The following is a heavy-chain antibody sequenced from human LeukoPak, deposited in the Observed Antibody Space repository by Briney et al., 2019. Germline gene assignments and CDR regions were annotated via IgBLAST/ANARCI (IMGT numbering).Heavy chain of an antibody. Sequence: ASVKVSCKASGGTFSSYANSWVRQAPGQGLEWMGRIIPILGIANYAQKFQGRVTITADKSTSTAYMELSSLRSEDTAVYYCARVGDCSSTSCHQWGQGTLVTVSS. CDR1: GGTFSSYA. CDR2: IIPILGIA. CDR3: ARVGDCSSTSCHQ. V-gene: IGHV1-69*04. J-gene: IGHJ4*02. D-gene: IGHD2-2*01.